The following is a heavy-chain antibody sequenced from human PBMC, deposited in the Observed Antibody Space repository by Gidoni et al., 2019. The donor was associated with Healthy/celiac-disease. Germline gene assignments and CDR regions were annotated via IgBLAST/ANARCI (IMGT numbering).Heavy chain of an antibody. CDR1: VGSLSRSNW. CDR3: ARAWWDSQGDAFDI. J-gene: IGHJ3*02. CDR2: IYHSGST. Sequence: QVQLQESGPGLVKPSATLSLTCAVSVGSLSRSNWWSWVRQPPGKGLEWIGEIYHSGSTNYNPSLKSRVTISVDKSKNQFSLKLSSVTAADTAVYYCARAWWDSQGDAFDIWGQGTMVTVSS. D-gene: IGHD2-15*01. V-gene: IGHV4-4*02.